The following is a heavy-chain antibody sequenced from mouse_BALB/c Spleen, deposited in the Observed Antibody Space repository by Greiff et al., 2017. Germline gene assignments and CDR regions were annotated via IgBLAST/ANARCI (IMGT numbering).Heavy chain of an antibody. Sequence: EVNVVESGGGLVKPGGSLKLSCAASGFAFSSYDMSWVRQTPEKRLEWVATISSGGGNTYYPDSVKGRFTISRDNAKNNLYLQMSSLRSEDTALYYCARYGGWLRPYFDYWGQGTTLTVSS. J-gene: IGHJ2*01. CDR3: ARYGGWLRPYFDY. V-gene: IGHV5-9*03. CDR1: GFAFSSYD. D-gene: IGHD2-2*01. CDR2: ISSGGGNT.